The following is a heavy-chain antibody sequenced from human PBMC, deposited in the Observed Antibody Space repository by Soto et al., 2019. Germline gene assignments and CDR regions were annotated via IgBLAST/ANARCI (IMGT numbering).Heavy chain of an antibody. CDR1: GGSISSYNYY. CDR2: INYGGNT. Sequence: SETLSLTCTVSGGSISSYNYYWSCVRQPPGKGLEWIASINYGGNTYYNPSLRSRVTISVDTSKNQFSLKLSSVTAADTALYYCARHFDSRGRAFDIWGQGTVVTVSS. V-gene: IGHV4-39*01. D-gene: IGHD3-22*01. CDR3: ARHFDSRGRAFDI. J-gene: IGHJ3*02.